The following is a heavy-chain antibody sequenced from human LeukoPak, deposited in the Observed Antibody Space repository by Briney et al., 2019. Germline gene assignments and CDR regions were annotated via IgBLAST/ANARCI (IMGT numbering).Heavy chain of an antibody. CDR2: ISAYNGDT. J-gene: IGHJ6*02. V-gene: IGHV1-18*01. D-gene: IGHD5-24*01. CDR3: ALVEMATIYVGGFFMDV. Sequence: EASVTVSCKASGYTFTSYGISWVRQAPGQGLEWMGWISAYNGDTNYAQKLQGRVTMTTDTSTSTAYMELRSLRSDDTAVYYCALVEMATIYVGGFFMDVWGQGTTVTVSS. CDR1: GYTFTSYG.